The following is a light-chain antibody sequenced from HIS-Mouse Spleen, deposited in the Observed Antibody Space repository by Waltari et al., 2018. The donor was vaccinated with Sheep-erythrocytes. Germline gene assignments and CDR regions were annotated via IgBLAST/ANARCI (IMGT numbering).Light chain of an antibody. V-gene: IGLV3-1*01. CDR1: KLGVKY. J-gene: IGLJ3*02. CDR2: QDS. Sequence: SYELTQPPSVSVSPGQTARITCSGDKLGVKYACWYQQKPGQSPVLVIYQDSKRPSGVSNRFSGSKSGNTASLTISGLQAEDEADYYCCSYAGSSTPWVFGGGTKLTVL. CDR3: CSYAGSSTPWV.